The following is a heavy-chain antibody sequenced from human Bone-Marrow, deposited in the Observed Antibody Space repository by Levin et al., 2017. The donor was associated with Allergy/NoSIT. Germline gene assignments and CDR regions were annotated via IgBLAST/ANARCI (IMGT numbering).Heavy chain of an antibody. CDR1: GLTFSTYA. V-gene: IGHV3-23*01. CDR3: AKDPNGDYVGAFDS. CDR2: ITGSGAVT. D-gene: IGHD4-17*01. J-gene: IGHJ3*01. Sequence: GGSLRLSCVGSGLTFSTYAMTWVRQAPGKGLEWVSAITGSGAVTLYADSVKGRFTISRDNSKNTLYLQMHSLRAEDSALYYCAKDPNGDYVGAFDSWGPGTRVTVS.